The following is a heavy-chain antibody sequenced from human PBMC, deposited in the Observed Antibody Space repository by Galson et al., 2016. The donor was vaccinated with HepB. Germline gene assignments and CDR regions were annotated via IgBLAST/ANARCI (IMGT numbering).Heavy chain of an antibody. V-gene: IGHV4-4*02. D-gene: IGHD1-26*01. CDR3: TRGTLGTTASMAFDF. CDR2: IYQTGTA. CDR1: GGSMSDNSW. Sequence: ETLSLTCAVSGGSMSDNSWWAWVRQSPGKELEWIGEIYQTGTAHYNPSFTSRATISIYKSKNQISLRLGSVTAADTAVYYCTRGTLGTTASMAFDFWGQGTLVSVSS. J-gene: IGHJ4*02.